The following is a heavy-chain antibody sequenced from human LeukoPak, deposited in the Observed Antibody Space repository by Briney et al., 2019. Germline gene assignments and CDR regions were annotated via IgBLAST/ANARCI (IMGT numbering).Heavy chain of an antibody. CDR2: ISSSSSYI. Sequence: GGSLRLSCAASGFTFSSYSMNWVRQAPGKGLEWVSSISSSSSYIYYADSVKGRFTISRDNAKNSPYLQMNSLRAEDTAVYYCARHPVLRFLEWSLYYFDYWGQGTLVTVSS. J-gene: IGHJ4*02. V-gene: IGHV3-21*01. CDR3: ARHPVLRFLEWSLYYFDY. D-gene: IGHD3-3*01. CDR1: GFTFSSYS.